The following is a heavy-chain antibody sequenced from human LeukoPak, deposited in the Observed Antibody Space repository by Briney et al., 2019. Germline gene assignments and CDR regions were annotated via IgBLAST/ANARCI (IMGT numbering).Heavy chain of an antibody. CDR2: IWYDGSNK. CDR3: SGWDY. Sequence: GGSLRLSCAASGFIFSTYGMHWVRQAPGKGLEWVAVIWYDGSNKYYADSVKGRFTISRDNSKNTLYLQMNSLRVEDTAIYYCSGWDYWGQGTLVTVSS. D-gene: IGHD2-15*01. V-gene: IGHV3-30*02. CDR1: GFIFSTYG. J-gene: IGHJ4*02.